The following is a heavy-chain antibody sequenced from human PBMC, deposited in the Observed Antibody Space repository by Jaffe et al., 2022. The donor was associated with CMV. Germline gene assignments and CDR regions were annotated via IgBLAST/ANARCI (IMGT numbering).Heavy chain of an antibody. CDR3: ARGKNVDFWSGYYIPHFDY. J-gene: IGHJ4*02. V-gene: IGHV3-9*01. Sequence: EVQLVESGGGLVQPGRSLRLSCAASGFTFDDYAMHWVRQAPGKGLEWVSGISWNSGSIGYADSVKGRFTISRDNAKNSLYLQMNSLRDEDTAVYYCARGKNVDFWSGYYIPHFDYWGQGTLVTVSS. CDR1: GFTFDDYA. D-gene: IGHD3-3*01. CDR2: ISWNSGSI.